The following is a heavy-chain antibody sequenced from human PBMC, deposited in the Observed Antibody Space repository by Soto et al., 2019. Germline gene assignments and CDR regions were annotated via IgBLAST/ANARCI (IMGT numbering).Heavy chain of an antibody. CDR1: GYTFARYD. CDR2: MNPNSGNT. CDR3: ARSPRXWGFDY. V-gene: IGHV1-8*01. Sequence: GAAGKVCCKECGYTFARYDINWVRQATGQGFEWMGWMNPNSGNTGYAQKFQGRVTMTRDTSITTAYMELSSLRSEDTAVDYCARSPRXWGFDYWG. D-gene: IGHD7-27*01. J-gene: IGHJ4*01.